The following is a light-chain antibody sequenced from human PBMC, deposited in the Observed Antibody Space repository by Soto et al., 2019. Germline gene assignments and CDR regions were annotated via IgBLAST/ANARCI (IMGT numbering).Light chain of an antibody. CDR3: EAWDDTLNGPV. Sequence: QSVLTQPPSASGTPGQRVTISCSGSNSNIGSHTLNWYQQLPGTAPELLIYNTNQRPSGIPERFSGSKSGTSASLAISGLRSEDEADYYCEAWDDTLNGPVFGSGTKLTVL. CDR1: NSNIGSHT. V-gene: IGLV1-44*01. J-gene: IGLJ1*01. CDR2: NTN.